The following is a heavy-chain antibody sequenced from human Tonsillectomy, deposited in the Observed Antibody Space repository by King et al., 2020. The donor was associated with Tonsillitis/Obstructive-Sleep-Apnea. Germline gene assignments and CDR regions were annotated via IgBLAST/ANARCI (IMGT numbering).Heavy chain of an antibody. J-gene: IGHJ4*02. Sequence: QLVQSGGGVVQPGRSLRLSCAASGFTFISYGMHWVRQAPGKGLEWVAVIWNDGSNKFYADSVKGRFTISRDNSKNTLYLQMNSLSAEDTAVYYCARDREDSVDYWGQGNLVTVSS. D-gene: IGHD2-15*01. V-gene: IGHV3-33*01. CDR3: ARDREDSVDY. CDR2: IWNDGSNK. CDR1: GFTFISYG.